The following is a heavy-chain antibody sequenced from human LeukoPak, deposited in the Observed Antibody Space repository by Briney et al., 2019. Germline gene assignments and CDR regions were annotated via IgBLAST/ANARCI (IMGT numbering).Heavy chain of an antibody. CDR1: GYTFTSYH. V-gene: IGHV1-8*01. CDR2: LSPKSGNT. Sequence: ASVKVSCKASGYTFTSYHINWLRQATGQGLEWMGWLSPKSGNTGYAQKFQGRVTITWNASTSTASMELTRLRSVDTAVYYCARGAFYDPFDPWGQGTLVTVSS. D-gene: IGHD3-3*02. CDR3: ARGAFYDPFDP. J-gene: IGHJ5*02.